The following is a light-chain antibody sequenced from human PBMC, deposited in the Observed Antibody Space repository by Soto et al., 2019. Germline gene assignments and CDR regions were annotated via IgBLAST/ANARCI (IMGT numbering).Light chain of an antibody. V-gene: IGKV1-39*01. CDR3: QQSYITPFT. Sequence: IQMTQSPFSLSASVGDRVTVTCRASQNIDRYLNWYQQKPGKAPKLPIYDASTLQSGVPLRFSAGGSGTDFTLTISSLQVEDLATYYCQQSYITPFTFGQGTRLEIK. J-gene: IGKJ2*01. CDR1: QNIDRY. CDR2: DAS.